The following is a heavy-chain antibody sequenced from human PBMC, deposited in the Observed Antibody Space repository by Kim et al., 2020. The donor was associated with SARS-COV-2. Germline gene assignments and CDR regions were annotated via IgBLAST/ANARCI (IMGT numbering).Heavy chain of an antibody. CDR3: ARAGRAWFGELYGRFDP. V-gene: IGHV3-21*01. Sequence: GGSLRLSCAASGFTFSSYSMNWVRQAPGKGLEWVSSIISSSYIYYADSVKGRFTISRDNAKNSLYLQMNSLRAEDTAVYYCARAGRAWFGELYGRFDPWGQGTLVTVSS. CDR2: IISSSYI. D-gene: IGHD3-10*01. J-gene: IGHJ5*02. CDR1: GFTFSSYS.